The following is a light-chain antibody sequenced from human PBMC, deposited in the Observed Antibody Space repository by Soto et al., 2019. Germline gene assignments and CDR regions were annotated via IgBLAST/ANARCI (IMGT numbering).Light chain of an antibody. Sequence: QSVLTQPPSVSGAPGQRVTIPCSGSSSNIGAGYEVHWYQQFPRTAPKLLIYGNSNRPSGVPDRFSGFKSGTSASLAISGLQAEDEADYYCQSYDSRLSGYVFGTGTKLTVL. CDR3: QSYDSRLSGYV. CDR1: SSNIGAGYE. CDR2: GNS. J-gene: IGLJ1*01. V-gene: IGLV1-40*01.